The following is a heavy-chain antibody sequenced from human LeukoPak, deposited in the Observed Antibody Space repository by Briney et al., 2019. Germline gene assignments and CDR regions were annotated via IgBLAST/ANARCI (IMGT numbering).Heavy chain of an antibody. CDR2: ISGDGGST. Sequence: GGSLRLSCAASGFTFDDYAMHWVRHAPGKGLEWVSLISGDGGSTYYADSVKGRFTISRDNSKNSLYLQMNSLRTEDTTLYYCAKDKATVTRFFNYYYYYGMDVWGQGTTVTVSS. CDR3: AKDKATVTRFFNYYYYYGMDV. D-gene: IGHD4-11*01. J-gene: IGHJ6*02. CDR1: GFTFDDYA. V-gene: IGHV3-43*02.